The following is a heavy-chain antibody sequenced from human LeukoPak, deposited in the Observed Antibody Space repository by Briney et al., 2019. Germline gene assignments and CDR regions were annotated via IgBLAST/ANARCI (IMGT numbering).Heavy chain of an antibody. Sequence: GGSLRLSCAASGFTFDDYAMHWVRQAPGKGLEWVSGISWNSGSIGYADSVKGRFTISRDNAKNSLYLQMNSLRAEDTALYYCAKCRPIWFGECPLDYWGQGTLVTVSS. V-gene: IGHV3-9*01. D-gene: IGHD3-10*01. CDR2: ISWNSGSI. CDR3: AKCRPIWFGECPLDY. CDR1: GFTFDDYA. J-gene: IGHJ4*02.